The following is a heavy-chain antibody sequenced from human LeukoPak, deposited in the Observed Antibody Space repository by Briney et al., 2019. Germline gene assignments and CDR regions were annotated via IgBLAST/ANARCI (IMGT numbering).Heavy chain of an antibody. J-gene: IGHJ4*02. D-gene: IGHD5-12*01. CDR3: PRDPKWLDY. V-gene: IGHV3-7*01. CDR1: GCTLSTYW. CDR2: TNQEGSEK. Sequence: GGSLRLSCAASGCTLSTYWMSWVRQAPGKGLEWVANTNQEGSEKYYVDSVKGRFTISKDNAKNAQYLQMNSLRAEDTAVYYCPRDPKWLDYWGQGTLVTVSS.